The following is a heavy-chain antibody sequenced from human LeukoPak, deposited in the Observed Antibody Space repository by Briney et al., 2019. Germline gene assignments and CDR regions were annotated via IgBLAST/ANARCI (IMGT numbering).Heavy chain of an antibody. Sequence: SETLSLTCTVSGGSISDTKYYWGWIRQSPGQGLEWIGSVYNTGSAYYTPSLESRVTISVDTSKNQFSLRLTSVTAADTAVYYCARDGAMIVEVLTRYNWFDPWGQGTLVTVSS. CDR2: VYNTGSA. CDR3: ARDGAMIVEVLTRYNWFDP. J-gene: IGHJ5*02. D-gene: IGHD3-22*01. CDR1: GGSISDTKYY. V-gene: IGHV4-39*02.